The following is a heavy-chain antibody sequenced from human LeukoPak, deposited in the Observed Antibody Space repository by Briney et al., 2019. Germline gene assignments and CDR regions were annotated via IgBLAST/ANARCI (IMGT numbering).Heavy chain of an antibody. CDR1: GFIFTNYF. CDR2: IKHDGSEK. D-gene: IGHD6-13*01. V-gene: IGHV3-7*03. CDR3: ARDGIAAADY. Sequence: PGGSLRLSCAASGFIFTNYFMSWVRQAPGKGLEWVASIKHDGSEKYYVDSVRGRFTISRDNTKNLLYLQMNSLRAEDTAVYYCARDGIAAADYWGQGTLVTVSS. J-gene: IGHJ4*02.